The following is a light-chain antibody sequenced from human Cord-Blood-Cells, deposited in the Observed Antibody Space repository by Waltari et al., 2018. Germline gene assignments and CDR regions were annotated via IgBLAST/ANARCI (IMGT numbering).Light chain of an antibody. V-gene: IGKV1-5*01. CDR3: QQYNSYPWT. CDR1: QSISSW. Sequence: DLQMTQSPSTLSASLGHRVTITCRASQSISSWLAWYQQKPGKAPKLLIYDASSLESGVPSRFSGSGSGTEFTLTISSLQPDDFATYYCQQYNSYPWTFGQGTKVEIK. J-gene: IGKJ1*01. CDR2: DAS.